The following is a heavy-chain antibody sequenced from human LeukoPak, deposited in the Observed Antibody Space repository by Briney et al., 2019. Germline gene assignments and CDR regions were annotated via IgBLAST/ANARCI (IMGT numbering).Heavy chain of an antibody. J-gene: IGHJ4*02. CDR3: ASVGNGFYRTYYFDY. CDR1: GFTFSSYA. Sequence: GGSLRLSCAASGFTFSSYAMSWVRQAPGKGLEWVANIKQDGSEKYYVDSVKGRFTISRDNAKNSLYLQMNSLRAEDTAVYYCASVGNGFYRTYYFDYWGQGTLVTVSS. D-gene: IGHD5/OR15-5a*01. V-gene: IGHV3-7*03. CDR2: IKQDGSEK.